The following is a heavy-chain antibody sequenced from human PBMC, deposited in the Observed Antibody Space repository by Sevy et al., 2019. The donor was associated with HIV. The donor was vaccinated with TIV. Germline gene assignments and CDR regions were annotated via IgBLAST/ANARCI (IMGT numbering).Heavy chain of an antibody. V-gene: IGHV5-10-1*01. J-gene: IGHJ6*03. CDR2: IDPSDSYT. Sequence: GESLKISCKGSGYSFTSYWISWVRQMPGKGLEWMGRIDPSDSYTNYSPSFQGHVTMSADKSISTSYLQWSSLKASDTAMYYCARQPKNLYYYYYYMDVWGKGTTVTVSS. CDR1: GYSFTSYW. CDR3: ARQPKNLYYYYYYMDV.